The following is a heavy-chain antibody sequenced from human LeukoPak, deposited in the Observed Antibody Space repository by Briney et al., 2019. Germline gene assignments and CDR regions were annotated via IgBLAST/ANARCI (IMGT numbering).Heavy chain of an antibody. CDR1: GFTFSRYA. J-gene: IGHJ4*02. CDR2: ISSNGGST. D-gene: IGHD3-9*01. CDR3: ATDQRYAFDY. V-gene: IGHV3-64D*09. Sequence: PGGSLRLSCSASGFTFSRYAMHWVRQAPGKGLEYVSAISSNGGSTYYGDSVKGRFTVSRDNSKNTLYLQMSSLRAEDTAVYYCATDQRYAFDYWGQGILVTVSS.